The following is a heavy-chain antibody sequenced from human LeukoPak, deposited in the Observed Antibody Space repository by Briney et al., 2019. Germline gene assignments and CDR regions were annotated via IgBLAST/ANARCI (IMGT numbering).Heavy chain of an antibody. CDR1: GFTFSGYW. J-gene: IGHJ4*02. D-gene: IGHD3-9*01. CDR2: ISFDGSNK. Sequence: GGSLRLSCAASGFTFSGYWMHWVRQAPGEGLEWVAVISFDGSNKYYGDSLKGRFTISRDNSKNTLYLQMNSLRGEDMAIYCCARDFGWLSGFDYWGQGTLVTVSS. CDR3: ARDFGWLSGFDY. V-gene: IGHV3-30*03.